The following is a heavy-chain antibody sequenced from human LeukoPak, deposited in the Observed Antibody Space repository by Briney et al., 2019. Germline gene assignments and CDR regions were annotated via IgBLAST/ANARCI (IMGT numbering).Heavy chain of an antibody. CDR3: AREGDCRGGSCYSGPFDY. CDR2: IYATGST. D-gene: IGHD2-15*01. Sequence: SETLSLTCTVSGGSISSYDWSWIRQPAGKGLEWIGQIYATGSTNYNPSLKSRVTMSVDTTNNQFSLELTSVTAADTAVYYCAREGDCRGGSCYSGPFDYWGQGTLVTVSS. V-gene: IGHV4-4*07. CDR1: GGSISSYD. J-gene: IGHJ4*02.